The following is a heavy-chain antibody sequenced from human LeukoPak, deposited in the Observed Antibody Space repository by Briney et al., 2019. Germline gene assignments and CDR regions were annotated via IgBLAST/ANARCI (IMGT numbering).Heavy chain of an antibody. D-gene: IGHD5-18*01. Sequence: GGSLRLSCAASGFTFSSYAMHWVRQAPGKGLEYVSAISSYGGSTYYANSVKGRFTISRDNSKNTLYLQMGSLRAEDMGVYYCARGQGYSRDGYYYVMDVWGQGTTVTVSS. CDR2: ISSYGGST. V-gene: IGHV3-64*01. CDR1: GFTFSSYA. J-gene: IGHJ6*02. CDR3: ARGQGYSRDGYYYVMDV.